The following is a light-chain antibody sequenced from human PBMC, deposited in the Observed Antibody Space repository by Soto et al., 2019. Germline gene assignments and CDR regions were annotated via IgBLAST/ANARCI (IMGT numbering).Light chain of an antibody. CDR2: AAS. V-gene: IGKV1-9*01. CDR1: QDISNG. CDR3: QQLNSSPPK. Sequence: DIPLTQSPSFLSASVGDRVTITCRASQDISNGLAWYQQKPGKAPKLLIYAASSLQSAVPSRFRGSGAGTEFTLTISSLQPEDFATYYCQQLNSSPPKFGGGTKVEIK. J-gene: IGKJ4*02.